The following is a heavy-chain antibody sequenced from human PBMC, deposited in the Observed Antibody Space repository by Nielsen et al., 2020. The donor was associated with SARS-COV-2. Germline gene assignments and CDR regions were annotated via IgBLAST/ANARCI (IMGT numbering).Heavy chain of an antibody. D-gene: IGHD3-10*01. V-gene: IGHV3-30-3*01. CDR3: ARDKSDRWFGEDYFDY. Sequence: GESLKISCAASGFTFSSYAMHWVRQAPGKGLEWVAVISYDGSNKYYADSVKGRFTISRDNSKNTLYLQMNGLRAEDTAVYYCARDKSDRWFGEDYFDYWGQGTLVTVSS. CDR2: ISYDGSNK. CDR1: GFTFSSYA. J-gene: IGHJ4*02.